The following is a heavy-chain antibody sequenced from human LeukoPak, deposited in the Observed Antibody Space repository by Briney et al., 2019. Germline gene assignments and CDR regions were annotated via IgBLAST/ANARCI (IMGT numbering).Heavy chain of an antibody. V-gene: IGHV3-48*01. CDR3: ARGSYCSGGSCYRYAFDI. CDR2: ISSSSSTI. D-gene: IGHD2-15*01. Sequence: GGSLRLSCAASGFTFSSYSTNWVRQAPGKGLEWVSYISSSSSTIYYADSVKGRFTISRDNAKNSLYLQMNSLRAEDTAVYYCARGSYCSGGSCYRYAFDIWGQGTMVTVSS. CDR1: GFTFSSYS. J-gene: IGHJ3*02.